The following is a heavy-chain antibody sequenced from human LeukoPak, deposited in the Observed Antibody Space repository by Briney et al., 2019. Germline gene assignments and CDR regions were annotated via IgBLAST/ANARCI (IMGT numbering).Heavy chain of an antibody. CDR3: AREKRRYFDSSPDAFDI. D-gene: IGHD3-9*01. Sequence: SSETLSLKCTVTGASVSSDYWMWIRQPPGKGLEWIGYIYYSGSTNYNPSLKSRVTISVDTSKNQFSLKLSSVTAADTAVYYCAREKRRYFDSSPDAFDIWGQGTMVTVSS. V-gene: IGHV4-59*02. CDR1: GASVSSDY. J-gene: IGHJ3*02. CDR2: IYYSGST.